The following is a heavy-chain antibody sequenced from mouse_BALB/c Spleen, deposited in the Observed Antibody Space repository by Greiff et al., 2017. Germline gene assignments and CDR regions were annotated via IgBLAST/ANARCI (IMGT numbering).Heavy chain of an antibody. D-gene: IGHD2-2*01. J-gene: IGHJ4*01. CDR2: ISYDGSN. Sequence: EVKLVESGPGLVKPSQSLSLTCSVTGYSITSGYYWNWIRQFPGNKLEWMGYISYDGSNNYNPSLKNRISITRDTSKNQFFLKLNSVTTEDTATYYCAREVVYGYDGHAMDYWGQGTSVTVSS. CDR1: GYSITSGYY. CDR3: AREVVYGYDGHAMDY. V-gene: IGHV3-6*02.